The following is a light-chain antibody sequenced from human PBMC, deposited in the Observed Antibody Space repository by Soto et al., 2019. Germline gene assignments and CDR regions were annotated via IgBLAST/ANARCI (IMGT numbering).Light chain of an antibody. V-gene: IGLV1-40*01. CDR2: DNY. CDR1: TSNIGAGYD. Sequence: QSVLTQPPSVSGAPGQRVTISCTGSTSNIGAGYDVHWYQQLPGTARKLLLYDNYNRPSGVPDRFSGSKSGTSASLAITGLQAEDEADYYCKSYDNTLSSYVVFGGGTQLTVL. J-gene: IGLJ2*01. CDR3: KSYDNTLSSYVV.